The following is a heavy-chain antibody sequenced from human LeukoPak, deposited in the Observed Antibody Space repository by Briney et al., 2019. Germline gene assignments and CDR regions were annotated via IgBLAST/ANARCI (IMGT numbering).Heavy chain of an antibody. D-gene: IGHD3-16*01. CDR3: AKGLRGDLPTASDY. Sequence: GGSLRLSCAASGFTFSSYGMHWVRQAPGKGLEWVALISYDGSDIYYADSVRGRFTISRDNSKNTLYLQMNSLRDEDTAVYYCAKGLRGDLPTASDYWGQGTLVTVSS. J-gene: IGHJ4*02. CDR2: ISYDGSDI. CDR1: GFTFSSYG. V-gene: IGHV3-30*18.